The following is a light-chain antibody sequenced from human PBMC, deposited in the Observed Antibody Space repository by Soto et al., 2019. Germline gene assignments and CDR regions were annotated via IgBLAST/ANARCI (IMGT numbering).Light chain of an antibody. CDR3: QQYGSSLFT. CDR2: GAS. J-gene: IGKJ3*01. Sequence: EIVLTQSPGTLSLSPGERATLSCRASQSISSSYLAWYRHKPGQAPRLLVYGASSRATGIPDRFRGSGSGTDCTLPISRLEPEDFAVYYCQQYGSSLFTFGTGTKGDIK. CDR1: QSISSSY. V-gene: IGKV3-20*01.